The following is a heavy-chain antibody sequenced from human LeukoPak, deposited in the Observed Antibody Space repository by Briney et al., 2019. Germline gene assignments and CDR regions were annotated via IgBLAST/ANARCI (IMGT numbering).Heavy chain of an antibody. CDR3: ARDGRFLEWLLYPSDYYYYYMDV. Sequence: SQTLSLTCAVYGGSFSGYYWSWIRQPPGKGLEWIGRIYTSGSTNYNPSLKSRVTMSVDTSKNQFSLKLSSVTAADTAVYYCARDGRFLEWLLYPSDYYYYYMDVWGKGTTVTVSS. D-gene: IGHD3-3*01. CDR1: GGSFSGYY. CDR2: IYTSGST. J-gene: IGHJ6*03. V-gene: IGHV4-59*10.